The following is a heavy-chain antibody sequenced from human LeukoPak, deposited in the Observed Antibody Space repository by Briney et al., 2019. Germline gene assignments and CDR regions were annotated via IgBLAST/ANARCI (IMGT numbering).Heavy chain of an antibody. Sequence: SETLSLTCTVSGGSISSSSYYWGWIRQPPGKGLEWIGNIYYSGTTYYNPSLKSRVTISVDTSKNQFSLKLSSVTAADTAVYYCARPRDSSSDAFDIWGQGTMVTVSS. CDR2: IYYSGTT. CDR3: ARPRDSSSDAFDI. D-gene: IGHD3-22*01. V-gene: IGHV4-39*07. J-gene: IGHJ3*02. CDR1: GGSISSSSYY.